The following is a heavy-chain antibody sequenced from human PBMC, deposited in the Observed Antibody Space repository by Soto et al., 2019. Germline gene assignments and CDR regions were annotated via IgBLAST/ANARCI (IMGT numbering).Heavy chain of an antibody. J-gene: IGHJ4*02. CDR3: AKDLIAAGGYDAYFDY. D-gene: IGHD5-12*01. V-gene: IGHV3-23*01. CDR1: GFTFSSYA. Sequence: GGSLRLSCAASGFTFSSYAMSWVRQTPGKGLEWVSAISGSGGSTYYADSVKGRFTISRDNSKNTLYLQMNSLRAEDTAVYYCAKDLIAAGGYDAYFDYWGQGTLVTVSS. CDR2: ISGSGGST.